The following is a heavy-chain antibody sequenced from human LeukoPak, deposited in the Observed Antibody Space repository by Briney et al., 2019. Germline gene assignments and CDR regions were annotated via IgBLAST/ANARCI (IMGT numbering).Heavy chain of an antibody. CDR2: INHSGST. D-gene: IGHD2-2*01. CDR3: ARGRGYCSTTSCYAHYYYYYMDV. Sequence: SETLSLTCAVSGGSFSGYYWSWIRQPPGKGLEWIGEINHSGSTNYNPSLKSRVTISVDTSKNQFSLKLSSVSAADTAVYYCARGRGYCSTTSCYAHYYYYYMDVWGKGTTVTVSS. CDR1: GGSFSGYY. J-gene: IGHJ6*03. V-gene: IGHV4-34*01.